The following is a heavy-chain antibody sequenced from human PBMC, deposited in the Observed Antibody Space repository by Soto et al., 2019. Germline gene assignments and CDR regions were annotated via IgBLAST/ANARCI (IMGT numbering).Heavy chain of an antibody. CDR2: MNPNSGNT. D-gene: IGHD6-19*01. CDR1: GYTFTSYG. J-gene: IGHJ6*02. Sequence: ASVKVSCKASGYTFTSYGISWVRQATGQGLEWMGWMNPNSGNTGYAQKFQGRVTMTRNTSISTAYMELSSLRSEDTAVYYCARSRVTLSSGWYEGYYYYGMDVWGQGTTVTVSS. CDR3: ARSRVTLSSGWYEGYYYYGMDV. V-gene: IGHV1-8*02.